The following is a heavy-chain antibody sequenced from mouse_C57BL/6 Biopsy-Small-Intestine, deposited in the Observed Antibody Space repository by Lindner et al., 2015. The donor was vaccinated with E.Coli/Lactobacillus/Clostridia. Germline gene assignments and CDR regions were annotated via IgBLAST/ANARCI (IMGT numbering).Heavy chain of an antibody. D-gene: IGHD2-4*01. Sequence: LQESGPELVKAWGSVKISCKASGYAFSSSWMNWVKLRPGKGLEWIGRIYPGHGDIDYNGKFKGKATLTADKSSSTAYMQLSSLTSEDSAVYFCARIYYDYPYYAMDYWGQGTSVTVSS. J-gene: IGHJ4*01. CDR2: IYPGHGDI. CDR1: GYAFSSSW. CDR3: ARIYYDYPYYAMDY. V-gene: IGHV1-82*01.